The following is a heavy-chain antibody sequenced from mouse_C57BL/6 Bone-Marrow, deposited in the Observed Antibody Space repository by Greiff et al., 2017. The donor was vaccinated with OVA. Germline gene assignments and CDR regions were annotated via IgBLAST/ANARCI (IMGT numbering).Heavy chain of an antibody. Sequence: QVQLQQPGAELVKPGASVKLSCTASGYTFTSYWMHWVKQRPGQGLEWIGMIHPNSGSTNSNEKFKSKATLTVDKSSSTAYMQLSSLTSEDSAVYYCARQDYYWGQGTLVTVSA. CDR3: ARQDYY. J-gene: IGHJ3*01. CDR2: IHPNSGST. V-gene: IGHV1-64*01. D-gene: IGHD2-4*01. CDR1: GYTFTSYW.